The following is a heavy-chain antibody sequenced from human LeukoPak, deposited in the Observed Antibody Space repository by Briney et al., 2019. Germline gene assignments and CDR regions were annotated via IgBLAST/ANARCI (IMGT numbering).Heavy chain of an antibody. CDR3: AVDSSGYYLGSRGYFDY. CDR2: IYYSGST. V-gene: IGHV4-39*07. Sequence: PSETLSLTCTVSGGSISSSSYYWGWIRQPPGKGLEWIGSIYYSGSTYYNSSLKSRVTISVDTSKNQFSLKLSSVTAADTAVYYCAVDSSGYYLGSRGYFDYGGQGTLVTVSS. CDR1: GGSISSSSYY. J-gene: IGHJ4*02. D-gene: IGHD3-22*01.